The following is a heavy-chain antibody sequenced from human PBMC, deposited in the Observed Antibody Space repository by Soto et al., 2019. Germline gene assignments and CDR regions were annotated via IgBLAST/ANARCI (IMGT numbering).Heavy chain of an antibody. CDR1: GGSFSGYY. J-gene: IGHJ4*02. CDR3: ARRGLRYFDYEFDY. V-gene: IGHV4-34*01. D-gene: IGHD3-9*01. Sequence: SETLSLTCAVYGGSFSGYYWSWIRQPPGKGLEWMGEINHSGSTNYNPSLKSRVTISVDTSKNQFSLKLSSVTAADTAVYYCARRGLRYFDYEFDYWGQGTLVTVSS. CDR2: INHSGST.